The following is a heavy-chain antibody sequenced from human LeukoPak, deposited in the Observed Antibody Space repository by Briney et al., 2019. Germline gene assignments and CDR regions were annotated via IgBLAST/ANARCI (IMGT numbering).Heavy chain of an antibody. CDR3: AKGMGYQLKNYYYYMDV. Sequence: PSETLSLTCTVSGGSVSSGGYYWGWIRQPPGKGLEWIGHINYNGITYYNPSLKSRVTISVDTSRNQVSLKVSSVTAADTAVYYCAKGMGYQLKNYYYYMDVWGKGTTVTVSS. CDR2: INYNGIT. CDR1: GGSVSSGGYY. D-gene: IGHD2-2*01. J-gene: IGHJ6*03. V-gene: IGHV4-39*01.